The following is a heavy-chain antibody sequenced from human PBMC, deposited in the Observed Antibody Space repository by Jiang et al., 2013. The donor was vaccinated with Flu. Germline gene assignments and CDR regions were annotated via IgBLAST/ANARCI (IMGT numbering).Heavy chain of an antibody. Sequence: GLVKPSETLSLTCTVSVAPSVVTTGAGSGSPQEGTGVDWVYLLHGSTNYNPSLKSRVTISVDTSKNQFSLKLSSVTAADTAVYYCARGSSGYYYVSWGQGTLVTVSS. CDR1: VAPSVVTT. V-gene: IGHV4-59*01. CDR2: LLHGST. J-gene: IGHJ5*02. CDR3: ARGSSGYYYVS. D-gene: IGHD3-22*01.